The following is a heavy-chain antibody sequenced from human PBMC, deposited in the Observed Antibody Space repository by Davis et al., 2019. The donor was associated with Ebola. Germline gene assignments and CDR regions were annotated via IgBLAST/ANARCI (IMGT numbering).Heavy chain of an antibody. CDR2: IYYSGST. V-gene: IGHV4-59*11. CDR1: GGSISSHY. J-gene: IGHJ3*02. Sequence: SETLSLTCTVSGGSISSHYWSWIRQPPGKGLEWIGYIYYSGSTYYNPSLKSRVTISVDTSKNQFSLKLSSVTAADTAVYYCARGTFCGGDCNDAFDIWGQGTMVTVSS. D-gene: IGHD2-21*01. CDR3: ARGTFCGGDCNDAFDI.